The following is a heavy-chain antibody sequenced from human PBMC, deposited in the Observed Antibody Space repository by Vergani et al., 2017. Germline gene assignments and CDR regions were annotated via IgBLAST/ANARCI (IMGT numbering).Heavy chain of an antibody. CDR3: ARGEGRYDFWSGYFRTDYYMDV. CDR1: GGSISSYY. Sequence: QVQLQESGPGLVKPSETLSLTCTVSGGSISSYYWSWIRQPPGKGLEWIGYIYYSGSTTFNPSLKSRVTRSVDTAKNQFSLKLSSVTAADTAVYYWARGEGRYDFWSGYFRTDYYMDVWGKGTTVTVSS. D-gene: IGHD3-3*01. J-gene: IGHJ6*03. V-gene: IGHV4-59*01. CDR2: IYYSGST.